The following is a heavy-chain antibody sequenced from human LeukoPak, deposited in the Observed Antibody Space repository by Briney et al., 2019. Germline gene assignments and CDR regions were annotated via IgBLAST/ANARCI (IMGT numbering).Heavy chain of an antibody. CDR3: AKDLGITGTTAQDY. CDR1: GFTFSSYG. CDR2: ISYVGSNK. Sequence: GGSLRLSCAASGFTFSSYGMHWVRQAPGKGLEWVAVISYVGSNKYYADSVKGRFTISRDNSKNTLYLQMNSLRAEDTAVYYCAKDLGITGTTAQDYWGQGTLVTVSS. J-gene: IGHJ4*02. D-gene: IGHD1-7*01. V-gene: IGHV3-30*18.